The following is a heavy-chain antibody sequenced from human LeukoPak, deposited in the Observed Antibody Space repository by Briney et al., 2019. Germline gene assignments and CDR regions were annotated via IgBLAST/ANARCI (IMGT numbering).Heavy chain of an antibody. CDR2: INPNSGGT. D-gene: IGHD3-22*01. V-gene: IGHV1-2*02. Sequence: ASVKVSCKASGYTFTGYYMHWVRQAPGQGLEWMGWINPNSGGTNYAQKFQGRVTMTRDTSISTACMELSRLRSDDTAVYYCARDRGDIYYDSSVYLGYWGQGTLVTVSS. CDR3: ARDRGDIYYDSSVYLGY. CDR1: GYTFTGYY. J-gene: IGHJ4*02.